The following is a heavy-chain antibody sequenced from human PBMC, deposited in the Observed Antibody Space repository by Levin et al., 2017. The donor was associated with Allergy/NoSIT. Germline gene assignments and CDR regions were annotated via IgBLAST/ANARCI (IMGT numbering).Heavy chain of an antibody. J-gene: IGHJ3*02. D-gene: IGHD6-19*01. CDR3: ARAGQWLGYDAFDS. V-gene: IGHV4-59*01. CDR1: GGSISSYY. CDR2: IYYSGST. Sequence: SETLSLTCTVSGGSISSYYWSWIRQPPGKGLEWIGYIYYSGSTNYNPSLKSRVTISVDTSKNQFSLKLTSVTAADTAVYYCARAGQWLGYDAFDSWGQGTMVIVSS.